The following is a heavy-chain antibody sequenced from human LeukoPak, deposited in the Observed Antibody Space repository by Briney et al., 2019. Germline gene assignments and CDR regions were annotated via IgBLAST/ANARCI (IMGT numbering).Heavy chain of an antibody. Sequence: GGSLRLSCAASGFTMRNHWMSWVRQAPGKGLEWVSSISSSSSYIYYADSVKGRFTISRDNAKNSLYLQMNSLRAEDTAVYYCARGTAMAHFDYWGQGTLVTVSS. D-gene: IGHD5-18*01. CDR3: ARGTAMAHFDY. V-gene: IGHV3-21*01. CDR2: ISSSSSYI. J-gene: IGHJ4*02. CDR1: GFTMRNHW.